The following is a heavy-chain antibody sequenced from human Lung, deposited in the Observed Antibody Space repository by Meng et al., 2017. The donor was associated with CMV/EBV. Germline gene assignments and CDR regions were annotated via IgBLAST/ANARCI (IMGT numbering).Heavy chain of an antibody. Sequence: SXAGSGFTFRSYGMSWVRQAPGRGLEWISYISATGDTIHYADSVKGRFTVSRDNTKSSVYLRMNSLGVEDTAVYYCARDRDTHYCYSDSCYGLAYWGQGXLVTVSS. J-gene: IGHJ4*02. D-gene: IGHD2/OR15-2a*01. CDR2: ISATGDTI. V-gene: IGHV3-48*03. CDR1: GFTFRSYG. CDR3: ARDRDTHYCYSDSCYGLAY.